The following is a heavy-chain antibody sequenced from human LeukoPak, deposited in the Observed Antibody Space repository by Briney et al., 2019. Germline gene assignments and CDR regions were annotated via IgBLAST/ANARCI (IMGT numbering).Heavy chain of an antibody. D-gene: IGHD4-17*01. CDR1: GFTFSSYS. V-gene: IGHV3-21*01. J-gene: IGHJ4*02. Sequence: GGSLRLSCAASGFTFSSYSMNWVRQAPGKGLEWVSSISSSSSYIYYADSVKGRFTISRDNAKNSLYLQMNSLRAENTAVYYCARPRNGDPGGYWGQGTLVTVSS. CDR2: ISSSSSYI. CDR3: ARPRNGDPGGY.